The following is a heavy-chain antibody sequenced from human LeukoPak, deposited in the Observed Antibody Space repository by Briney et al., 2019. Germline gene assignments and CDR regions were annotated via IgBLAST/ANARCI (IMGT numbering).Heavy chain of an antibody. D-gene: IGHD3-10*01. Sequence: GGSLRLSCAASGFTFSSYSMNWVRQAPGKGLEWVSSISSSSSYIYYADSVKGRFTIPRDNAKNSLYLQMNSLRAEDTAVYYCARKTYGSGNYFLDYWGQGTLVTVSS. CDR1: GFTFSSYS. J-gene: IGHJ4*02. V-gene: IGHV3-21*01. CDR3: ARKTYGSGNYFLDY. CDR2: ISSSSSYI.